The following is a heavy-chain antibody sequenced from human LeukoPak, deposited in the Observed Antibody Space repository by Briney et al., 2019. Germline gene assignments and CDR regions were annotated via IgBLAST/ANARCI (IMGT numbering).Heavy chain of an antibody. J-gene: IGHJ3*02. Sequence: GGSLRLSCAASGFTFSSYSMNWVRQAPGKGLEWVSSISSSSSYIYYADSVKGRFTISRGNAKNSLYLQMNSLRAEDTAVYYCARDTGGYSYGKDAFDIWGQGTMVTVSS. CDR3: ARDTGGYSYGKDAFDI. CDR1: GFTFSSYS. CDR2: ISSSSSYI. D-gene: IGHD5-18*01. V-gene: IGHV3-21*01.